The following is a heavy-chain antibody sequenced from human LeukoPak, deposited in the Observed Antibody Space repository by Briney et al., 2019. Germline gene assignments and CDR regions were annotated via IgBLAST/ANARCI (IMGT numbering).Heavy chain of an antibody. CDR1: GFTFSSYA. V-gene: IGHV3-23*01. D-gene: IGHD6-13*01. CDR3: AKDLSRHTAAGSPFDY. Sequence: GGSLRLSCAASGFTFSSYAMSWVRQAPGKGLEWVSAISGSGGSTYYADSVEGRFTISRDNSKNTLYLQMNSLRAEDTAVYYCAKDLSRHTAAGSPFDYWGQGTLVTVSS. J-gene: IGHJ4*02. CDR2: ISGSGGST.